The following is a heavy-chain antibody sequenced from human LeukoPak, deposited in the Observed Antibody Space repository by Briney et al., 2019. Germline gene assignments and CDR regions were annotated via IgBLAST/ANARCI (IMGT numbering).Heavy chain of an antibody. Sequence: ASVKVSCKASGYTFNSYGISWVRQAPGQGLEWMGWINPNSGGTNYAQKFQGRVTMTRDTSISTAYMELSRLRSDDTAVYYCARGGGYSGYDWGSDMGGDAFDIWGQGTMVTVSS. CDR1: GYTFNSYG. J-gene: IGHJ3*02. CDR2: INPNSGGT. CDR3: ARGGGYSGYDWGSDMGGDAFDI. V-gene: IGHV1-2*02. D-gene: IGHD5-12*01.